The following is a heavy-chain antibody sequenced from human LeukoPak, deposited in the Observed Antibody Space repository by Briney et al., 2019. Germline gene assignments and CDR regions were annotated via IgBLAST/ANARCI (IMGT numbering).Heavy chain of an antibody. Sequence: ASVKVSCKASGYTLTSYGISWVRQAPGQGLEWMGWISAYNGNTNYAQKLQGRVTMTTDTSTSTAYMELRSLRSDDTAVYYCARDRRYYDSSGYYYGPWYFDLWGRGTLVTVSS. D-gene: IGHD3-22*01. CDR3: ARDRRYYDSSGYYYGPWYFDL. CDR1: GYTLTSYG. V-gene: IGHV1-18*01. CDR2: ISAYNGNT. J-gene: IGHJ2*01.